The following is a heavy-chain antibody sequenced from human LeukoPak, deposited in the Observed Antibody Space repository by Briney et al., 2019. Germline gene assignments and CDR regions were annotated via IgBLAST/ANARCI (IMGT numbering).Heavy chain of an antibody. Sequence: PSETLSLTCAVSGGSISSNNWWIWVRQSPEKGLEWIGEIYHDGSTNYNPSLKSRGTISMDKYKNQLSLKLNFVTAAVTAVYYCARDRGGYTYSHDYWGQGTLVTVSS. CDR3: ARDRGGYTYSHDY. D-gene: IGHD5-18*01. J-gene: IGHJ4*02. V-gene: IGHV4-4*02. CDR1: GGSISSNNW. CDR2: IYHDGST.